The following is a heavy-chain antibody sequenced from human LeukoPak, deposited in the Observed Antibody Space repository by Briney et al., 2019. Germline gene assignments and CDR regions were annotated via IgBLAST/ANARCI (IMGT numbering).Heavy chain of an antibody. CDR2: IYYSGST. D-gene: IGHD6-6*01. CDR3: ASWRIAARQYFQH. CDR1: GVSISGASYY. V-gene: IGHV4-31*03. Sequence: PSQTLSLTYTVSGVSISGASYYWSWIRQHPGKGLEWIGYIYYSGSTYYNPSLKSRVTISLDTSKNQFSLRLSSVTAADTAVYYCASWRIAARQYFQHWGQGTLVTVSS. J-gene: IGHJ1*01.